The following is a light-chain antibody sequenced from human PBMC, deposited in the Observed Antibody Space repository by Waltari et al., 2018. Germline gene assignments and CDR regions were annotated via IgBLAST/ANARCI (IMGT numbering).Light chain of an antibody. CDR3: QQSSSFPVT. CDR2: AAS. Sequence: DIQMSQSPSSLSASVGDRVTITCRASQSISSYLNWYQQKPGKAPKLLIYAASSLQSGVPSRLSGSGSGTDFTLTISSLQPEDFATYFCQQSSSFPVTFGQGTRLEIK. V-gene: IGKV1-39*01. CDR1: QSISSY. J-gene: IGKJ5*01.